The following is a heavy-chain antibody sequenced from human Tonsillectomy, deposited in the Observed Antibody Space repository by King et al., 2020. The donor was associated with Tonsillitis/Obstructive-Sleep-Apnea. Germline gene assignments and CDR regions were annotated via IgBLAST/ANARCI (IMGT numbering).Heavy chain of an antibody. CDR3: ARESGVHFDY. J-gene: IGHJ4*02. Sequence: VQLVESGGGLVRPGGSLRLSCAASGFTFSDYYMSWIRQAPGKGLEWLSYISSSGGTIYYADSVKGRFHISRDNAKSSLSLQMNSLRAEDTDVYYCARESGVHFDYWRQGTLVTVST. D-gene: IGHD1-1*01. CDR2: ISSSGGTI. V-gene: IGHV3-11*01. CDR1: GFTFSDYY.